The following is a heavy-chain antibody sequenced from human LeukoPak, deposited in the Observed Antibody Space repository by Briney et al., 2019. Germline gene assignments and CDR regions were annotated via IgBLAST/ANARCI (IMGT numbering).Heavy chain of an antibody. D-gene: IGHD3-10*01. J-gene: IGHJ4*02. CDR1: GFTFSSYW. CDR3: ASQIWLGELFAHY. V-gene: IGHV3-74*01. Sequence: GGSLRLSCAASGFTFSSYWMHWVRQAPGKGLVWVSRINSDGGSTDYADSVKGRFTISKDNAKNTLYLQMNSLRVEDTAVYYCASQIWLGELFAHYWGQGTLVTVSS. CDR2: INSDGGST.